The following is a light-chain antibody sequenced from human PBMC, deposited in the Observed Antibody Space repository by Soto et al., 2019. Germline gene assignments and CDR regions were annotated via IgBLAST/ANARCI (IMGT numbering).Light chain of an antibody. Sequence: DIQMTQSPSSLSASVGNRVSITWLASQSISTYLNWYQKKPGKAPNLLIYDASRLQSGVPSRFSGSGGGTDFTLSISSVQPEDFATYFCQQSYMDPITFGQGTRLEIK. CDR3: QQSYMDPIT. CDR1: QSISTY. CDR2: DAS. J-gene: IGKJ5*01. V-gene: IGKV1-39*01.